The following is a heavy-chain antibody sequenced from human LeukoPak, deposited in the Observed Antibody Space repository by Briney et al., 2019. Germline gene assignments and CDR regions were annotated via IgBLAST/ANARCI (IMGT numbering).Heavy chain of an antibody. CDR3: ARGVVVVPAAIGAPNNWFDP. CDR1: GGTFSSYA. V-gene: IGHV1-69*13. J-gene: IGHJ5*02. CDR2: IIPIFGTA. Sequence: ASVKVSCKASGGTFSSYAISWVRQTPGQGLEWVGGIIPIFGTANYAQKFQGRVTITADESTSTAYMELSSLRSEDTAVYYCARGVVVVPAAIGAPNNWFDPWGQGTLVTVSS. D-gene: IGHD2-2*01.